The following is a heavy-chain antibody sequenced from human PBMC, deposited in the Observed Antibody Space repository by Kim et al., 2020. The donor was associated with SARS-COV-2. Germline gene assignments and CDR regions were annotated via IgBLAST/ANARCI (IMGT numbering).Heavy chain of an antibody. CDR1: GFTFSSYW. J-gene: IGHJ4*02. CDR3: ARGGYYYDSSGYSYFDY. Sequence: GGSLRLSCAASGFTFSSYWMHWVRQAPGKGLVWVSRINSDGSSTSYADSVKGRFTISRDNAKNTLYLQMNSLRAEDTAVYYCARGGYYYDSSGYSYFDYWGQGTLVTVSS. V-gene: IGHV3-74*01. D-gene: IGHD3-22*01. CDR2: INSDGSST.